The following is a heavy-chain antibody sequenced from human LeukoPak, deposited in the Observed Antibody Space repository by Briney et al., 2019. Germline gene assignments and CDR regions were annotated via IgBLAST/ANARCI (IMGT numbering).Heavy chain of an antibody. V-gene: IGHV1-18*01. CDR1: GYTFTNYG. D-gene: IGHD2-15*01. CDR2: ISAYNGNT. CDR3: AACSGGSCYEFDP. Sequence: EASVKVSCKASGYTFTNYGISWVRQAPGQGLEWMGWISAYNGNTTYAQKLQARVTMTTDTSTSTAYMELRSLRSDDTAVYYCAACSGGSCYEFDPWGQGTLVTVSS. J-gene: IGHJ5*02.